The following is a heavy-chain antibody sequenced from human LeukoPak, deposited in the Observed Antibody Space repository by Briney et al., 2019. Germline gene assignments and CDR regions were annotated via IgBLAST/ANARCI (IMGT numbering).Heavy chain of an antibody. J-gene: IGHJ4*02. CDR2: ISGSGGST. CDR3: AKDLGPRDTYITMVRGVIITRSTSALDY. D-gene: IGHD3-10*01. V-gene: IGHV3-23*01. CDR1: GFTFSSYG. Sequence: PGGSLRLSCAASGFTFSSYGMSWVRQAPGKGLEWVSAISGSGGSTYYADSVKGRFTISRDNSKNTLYLQMNSLRAEDTAVYYCAKDLGPRDTYITMVRGVIITRSTSALDYWGQGTLVTVSS.